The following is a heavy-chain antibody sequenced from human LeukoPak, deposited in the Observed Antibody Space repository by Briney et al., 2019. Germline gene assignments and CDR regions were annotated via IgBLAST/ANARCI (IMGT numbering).Heavy chain of an antibody. Sequence: PSETLSLTCAVQGGSLSDYYWSWIRQPPGKGLEWIGEINHGGSTNYNPSLKSRVSTSVDTSKNQFSLKLSSVTAADTAVYYCARGRGLRYFDWLGTGDYWGQGTLVTVSS. V-gene: IGHV4-34*01. CDR1: GGSLSDYY. J-gene: IGHJ4*02. D-gene: IGHD3-9*01. CDR2: INHGGST. CDR3: ARGRGLRYFDWLGTGDY.